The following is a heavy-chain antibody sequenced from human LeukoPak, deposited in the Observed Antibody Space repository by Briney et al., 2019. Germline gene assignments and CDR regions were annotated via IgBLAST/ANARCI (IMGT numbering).Heavy chain of an antibody. CDR2: IIPILGIA. D-gene: IGHD4-17*01. CDR1: GGTFSSYA. Sequence: SVKVSCKASGGTFSSYAISWVRQAPGQGLEWMGRIIPILGIANYAQKFQGRVTITADKSTSTAYMELSSLRSEDTAVYYCARLPLNGDYFDYWGQGTLATVSS. CDR3: ARLPLNGDYFDY. J-gene: IGHJ4*02. V-gene: IGHV1-69*04.